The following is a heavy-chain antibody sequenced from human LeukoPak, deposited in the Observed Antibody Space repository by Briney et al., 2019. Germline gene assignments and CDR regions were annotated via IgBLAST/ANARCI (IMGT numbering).Heavy chain of an antibody. CDR3: ARHGPESSSYDY. Sequence: SETLSLTCTVSGGSISSSSYYWGWIRQPPGKGLEWIGSIYYSGSTYYNPSPKSRVTISVDTSKNQFSLKLSSVTAADTAVYYCARHGPESSSYDYWGQGTLVTVSS. D-gene: IGHD6-6*01. J-gene: IGHJ4*02. V-gene: IGHV4-39*01. CDR2: IYYSGST. CDR1: GGSISSSSYY.